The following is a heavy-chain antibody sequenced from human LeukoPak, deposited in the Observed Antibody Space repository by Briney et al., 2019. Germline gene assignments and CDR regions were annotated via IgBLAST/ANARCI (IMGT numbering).Heavy chain of an antibody. CDR1: GFTFSNYG. V-gene: IGHV3-23*01. CDR2: ISSSGGIT. D-gene: IGHD3-22*01. Sequence: GSLRLSCAASGFTFSNYGMTWIRQAPGKGLEWVSAISSSGGITYYADSVKGRFTISRDNSKNTLYLQMNSLRGVDTAVYYCARILDHYDFPNNWFDPWGQGTLVTVSS. J-gene: IGHJ5*02. CDR3: ARILDHYDFPNNWFDP.